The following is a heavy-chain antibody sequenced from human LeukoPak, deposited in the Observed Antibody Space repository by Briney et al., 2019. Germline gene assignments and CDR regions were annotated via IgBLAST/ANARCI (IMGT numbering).Heavy chain of an antibody. D-gene: IGHD1-14*01. CDR3: ARDQHYNGMDV. Sequence: GGSRRLSCAASGFTFSSYEMNWVRQAPGKGLEWVTYISSSGSTIYYADSVKGRFTISRDNAKNSLYLQMNSLRAEDTAVYYCARDQHYNGMDVWGQGTTVTVSS. CDR2: ISSSGSTI. CDR1: GFTFSSYE. V-gene: IGHV3-48*03. J-gene: IGHJ6*02.